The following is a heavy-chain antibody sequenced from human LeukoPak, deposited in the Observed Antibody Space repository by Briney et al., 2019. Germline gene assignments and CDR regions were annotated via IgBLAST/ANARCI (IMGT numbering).Heavy chain of an antibody. J-gene: IGHJ6*02. CDR1: GFTFSTYA. Sequence: GRSLRLSCAASGFTFSTYAMTSVRQAPGKGLQWVSAITGSGSGTYYADSVKGRFTISRDNSKNTRYLQMNTLTTEDTATFYCAEDRGGSSGRNPYYYFYGMDVWGQGTTVTVSS. V-gene: IGHV3-23*01. D-gene: IGHD3-16*01. CDR2: ITGSGSGT. CDR3: AEDRGGSSGRNPYYYFYGMDV.